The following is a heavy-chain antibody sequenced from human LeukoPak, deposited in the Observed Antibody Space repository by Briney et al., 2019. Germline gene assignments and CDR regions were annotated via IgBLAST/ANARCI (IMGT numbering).Heavy chain of an antibody. J-gene: IGHJ4*02. D-gene: IGHD6-13*01. V-gene: IGHV3-33*06. CDR1: GFTFSSYG. CDR2: IWYDGSNK. Sequence: GGSLRLSCAASGFTFSSYGMHWVRQAPGKGLEWVAVIWYDGSNKCYADSVKGRFTISRDNSKNTLYLQMNSLRAEDTAVYYCAKDGGSSCPDYWGQGTLVTVSS. CDR3: AKDGGSSCPDY.